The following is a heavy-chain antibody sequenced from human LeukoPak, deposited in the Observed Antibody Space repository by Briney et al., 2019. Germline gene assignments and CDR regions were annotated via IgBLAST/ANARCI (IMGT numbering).Heavy chain of an antibody. J-gene: IGHJ4*02. CDR3: ARSSRGVQGVITPPKY. V-gene: IGHV3-23*01. D-gene: IGHD3-10*01. CDR1: GFTFSSYA. Sequence: GGSLRLSCAASGFTFSSYAMSWVRQAPGKGLEWVSAISGSGGSTYYADSVKGRYTISRDNSKNTLYLQMNSLRAEDTAVYYCARSSRGVQGVITPPKYWGQGTLVTVSS. CDR2: ISGSGGST.